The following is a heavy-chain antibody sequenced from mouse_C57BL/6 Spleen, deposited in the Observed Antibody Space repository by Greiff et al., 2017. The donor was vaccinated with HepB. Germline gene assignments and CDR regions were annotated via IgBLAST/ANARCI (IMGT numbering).Heavy chain of an antibody. CDR1: GYTFTSYW. D-gene: IGHD2-5*01. Sequence: QVQLKQPGAELVKPGASVKVSCKASGYTFTSYWMHWVKQRPGQGLEWIGRIHPSDSDTNYNQKFKGKATLTVDKSSSTAYMQLSSLTSEDSAVYYGAFFYYSNTWFAYWGQGTLVTVSA. CDR3: AFFYYSNTWFAY. V-gene: IGHV1-74*01. CDR2: IHPSDSDT. J-gene: IGHJ3*01.